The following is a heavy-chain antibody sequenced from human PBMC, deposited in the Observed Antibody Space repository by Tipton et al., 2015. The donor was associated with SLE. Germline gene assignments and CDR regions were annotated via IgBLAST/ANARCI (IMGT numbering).Heavy chain of an antibody. V-gene: IGHV4-38-2*02. Sequence: LRLSCSVSGHSVSSGFYWGWIRQSPGKGLEWIGNFYHSGSTFYNPSLKSRVTISVDTSKNQFSLKLSSVTAADTAVYYCAGDSGEIAFDIWGQGTMVTVSS. D-gene: IGHD3-10*01. CDR3: AGDSGEIAFDI. CDR2: FYHSGST. J-gene: IGHJ3*02. CDR1: GHSVSSGFY.